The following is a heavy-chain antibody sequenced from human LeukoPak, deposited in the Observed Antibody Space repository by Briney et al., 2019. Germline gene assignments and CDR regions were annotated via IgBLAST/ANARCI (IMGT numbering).Heavy chain of an antibody. V-gene: IGHV1-2*02. CDR1: GYTFTGYY. CDR2: INPNSGGT. Sequence: ASVKVSCKASGYTFTGYYMHWVRQAPGQGLEWMGWINPNSGGTNYAQKFQGRVTMTRDTSISTAYMELSSLRSEDTAVYYCARNGLPENWFDPWGQGTLVTVSS. J-gene: IGHJ5*02. CDR3: ARNGLPENWFDP.